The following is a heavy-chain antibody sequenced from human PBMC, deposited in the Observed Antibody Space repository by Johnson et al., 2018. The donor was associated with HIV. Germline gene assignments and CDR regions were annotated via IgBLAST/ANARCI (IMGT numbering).Heavy chain of an antibody. CDR2: IYSGGST. V-gene: IGHV3-66*02. J-gene: IGHJ3*02. CDR1: GFTFSSYW. CDR3: ARRRVAGDDAFDM. D-gene: IGHD6-19*01. Sequence: VQLVESGGGLVQPGGSLRLSCAASGFTFSSYWMHWVRQAPGKGLVWVSVIYSGGSTYYADSVKGRFTISRDNSKNTLYLQMNNLRAEDTAVYYWARRRVAGDDAFDMWGQGTMVSVSS.